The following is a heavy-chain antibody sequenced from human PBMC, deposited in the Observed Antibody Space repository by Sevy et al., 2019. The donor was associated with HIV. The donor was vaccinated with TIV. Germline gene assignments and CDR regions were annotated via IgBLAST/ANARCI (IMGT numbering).Heavy chain of an antibody. J-gene: IGHJ4*02. CDR3: ARLPSPYYDSSGDLIREYYFDS. V-gene: IGHV4-59*11. CDR1: GGPISSHY. CDR2: FYYTGIT. Sequence: SETLSLICTVSGGPISSHYWNWIRQTPGKGLEWIGSFYYTGITNYNPSLKSRVTMSADTSKNRVALKLNPVTAADTAVYYCARLPSPYYDSSGDLIREYYFDSWGQGTLVTVSS. D-gene: IGHD3-22*01.